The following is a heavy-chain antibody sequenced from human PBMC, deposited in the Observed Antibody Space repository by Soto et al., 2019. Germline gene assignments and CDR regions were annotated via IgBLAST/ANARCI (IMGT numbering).Heavy chain of an antibody. CDR1: GGSISSYY. V-gene: IGHV4-59*08. CDR3: ASRWGRTFDY. J-gene: IGHJ4*02. Sequence: QVQLQESGPRLVKPSETLSLTCTVSGGSISSYYWSWIRQPPGKGLEWIGYIYYSGSTNYNPALKRRATISVDPSKNQFSLTLSSVTAADTAVYYCASRWGRTFDYWGQGTLVTVSS. D-gene: IGHD2-15*01. CDR2: IYYSGST.